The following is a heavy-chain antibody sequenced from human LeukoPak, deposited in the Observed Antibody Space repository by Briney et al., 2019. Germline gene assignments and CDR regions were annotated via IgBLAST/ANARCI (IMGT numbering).Heavy chain of an antibody. J-gene: IGHJ4*02. CDR2: IILILGIA. D-gene: IGHD6-19*01. CDR1: GGRFSCYA. V-gene: IGHV1-69*04. CDR3: ARGAQYPKYSSGWYYFDY. Sequence: SSVKVSCKASGGRFSCYAIGWVRQAPGQGLEWMGRIILILGIANSEQKLQGRVTTTAENSTSTAYMELSSLRSEDTAVYYCARGAQYPKYSSGWYYFDYWGQGTLVTVSS.